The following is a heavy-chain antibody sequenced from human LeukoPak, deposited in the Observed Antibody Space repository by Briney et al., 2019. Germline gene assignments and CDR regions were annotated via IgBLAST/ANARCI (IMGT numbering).Heavy chain of an antibody. J-gene: IGHJ4*02. V-gene: IGHV3-23*01. Sequence: GGSLRLSCTASGFTFSSYTMSWVRQAPGKGLEWVSAISGSGGSTYYADSVKGRFTTSRDNSKNTLYLQMNSLRAEDTAVYYCAKAYYDFWSGYPYYFDYWGQGTLVTVSS. CDR2: ISGSGGST. CDR1: GFTFSSYT. D-gene: IGHD3-3*01. CDR3: AKAYYDFWSGYPYYFDY.